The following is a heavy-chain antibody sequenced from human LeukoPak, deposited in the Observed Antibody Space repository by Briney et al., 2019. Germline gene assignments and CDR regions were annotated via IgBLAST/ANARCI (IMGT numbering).Heavy chain of an antibody. CDR3: AREGAASGIYFDY. J-gene: IGHJ4*02. D-gene: IGHD1-26*01. CDR1: GFTFSSYS. CDR2: LKLDGSET. Sequence: GGSLRLSCAASGFTFSSYSMNWVRQAPGKGLEWVANLKLDGSETYYVDSVKGRFTISRDNAKNSLYLQMNSLRAEDTAVYYCAREGAASGIYFDYWGQGTLVTVFS. V-gene: IGHV3-7*03.